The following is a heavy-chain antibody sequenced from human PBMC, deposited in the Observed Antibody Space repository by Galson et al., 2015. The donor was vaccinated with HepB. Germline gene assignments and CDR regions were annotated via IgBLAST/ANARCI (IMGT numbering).Heavy chain of an antibody. CDR2: ISGSGGST. J-gene: IGHJ4*02. Sequence: SLRLSCAASGFTFNNYAMNWVRQAPGKGPEWVSVISGSGGSTYYADSVKGRFTISRDNSKNTLYLQMNSLRAEDTAVYYCANSPRVEPINYWGQGTLVTVSS. CDR3: ANSPRVEPINY. CDR1: GFTFNNYA. V-gene: IGHV3-23*01. D-gene: IGHD1-1*01.